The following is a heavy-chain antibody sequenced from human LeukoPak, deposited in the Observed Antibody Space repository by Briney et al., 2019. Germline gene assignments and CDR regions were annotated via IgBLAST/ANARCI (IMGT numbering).Heavy chain of an antibody. CDR1: GGSISSRTYF. Sequence: PSETLSLTCTVSGGSISSRTYFWGWIRQPPGKGLEWIGNIYYSSWSTYYNPSLKSRVTISVDTSKTQSSPKLSSVTAAATAVYYCARQVYCSAGSCYSNFWGQGTLVTVSS. J-gene: IGHJ4*02. V-gene: IGHV4-39*01. CDR2: IYYSSWST. D-gene: IGHD2-15*01. CDR3: ARQVYCSAGSCYSNF.